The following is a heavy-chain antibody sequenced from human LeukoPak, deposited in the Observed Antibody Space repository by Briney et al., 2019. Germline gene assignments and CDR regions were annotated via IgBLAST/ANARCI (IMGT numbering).Heavy chain of an antibody. J-gene: IGHJ6*03. CDR1: GFTFSSYA. CDR3: ASDYGGIPIYYYIDV. Sequence: GGSLRLSCAASGFTFSSYAMSWVRQAPGKGLEWVSAISGSGGSTYYADSVKGRFTISRDNSKNTLYLQMNSLRAEDTAVYYCASDYGGIPIYYYIDVWGKGTTVTVSS. V-gene: IGHV3-23*01. D-gene: IGHD4-23*01. CDR2: ISGSGGST.